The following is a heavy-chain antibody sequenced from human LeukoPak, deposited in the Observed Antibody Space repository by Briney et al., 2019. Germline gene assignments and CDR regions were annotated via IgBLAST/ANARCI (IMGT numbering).Heavy chain of an antibody. CDR1: GFTFRTYW. CDR2: ISYGGDNT. V-gene: IGHV3-23*01. CDR3: AKDPHPYGDSVGGYHFDY. D-gene: IGHD4-17*01. Sequence: GGSLRLSCAASGFTFRTYWMSWVRQAPGKGLEWVSGISYGGDNTYYADSVKGRFTISRDNPRNTLNLALNSLRAEDTAVYYCAKDPHPYGDSVGGYHFDYWGQGTLVTVSS. J-gene: IGHJ4*02.